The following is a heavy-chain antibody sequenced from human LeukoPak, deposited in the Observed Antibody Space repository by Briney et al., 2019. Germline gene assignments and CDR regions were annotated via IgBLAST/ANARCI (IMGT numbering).Heavy chain of an antibody. Sequence: AGGSLRLSCAASGFTFSSYGMHWVRQAPGKGLEWVAVISYDGSNKYYADSVKGRFTISRDNSKNTLYLQMNSLRAEDTAVYYCARGTNYDILTGVDYWGQGTLVTVSS. CDR3: ARGTNYDILTGVDY. CDR2: ISYDGSNK. V-gene: IGHV3-30*03. J-gene: IGHJ4*02. D-gene: IGHD3-9*01. CDR1: GFTFSSYG.